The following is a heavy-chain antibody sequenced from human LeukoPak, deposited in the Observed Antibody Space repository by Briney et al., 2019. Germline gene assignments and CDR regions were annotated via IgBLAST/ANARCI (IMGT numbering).Heavy chain of an antibody. D-gene: IGHD6-13*01. CDR1: GGTFSSYA. CDR2: IIPILGIA. J-gene: IGHJ6*02. CDR3: ARERNGYSSSWYSSRYGMAV. Sequence: ASVKVSCKASGGTFSSYAISWVRQAPGQGLEWRGRIIPILGIANYAQKFQGRVTITADKSTSTAYMELSSLRSEDTGVYYCARERNGYSSSWYSSRYGMAVWGQGTTVTVSS. V-gene: IGHV1-69*04.